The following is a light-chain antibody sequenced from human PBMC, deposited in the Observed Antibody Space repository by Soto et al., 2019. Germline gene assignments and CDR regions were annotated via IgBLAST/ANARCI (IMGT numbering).Light chain of an antibody. V-gene: IGLV7-46*01. J-gene: IGLJ2*01. CDR2: DTN. CDR1: TGAVTSSHY. CDR3: LLSSPANRGVNVV. Sequence: QAVVTQEPSLTVSPGGTVTLTCDSSTGAVTSSHYPYWFQQKPGQAPTTLIYDTNNKHSWTPARFSGSLVGGRAALTLSGARPEDEADYYCLLSSPANRGVNVVFGGGIKLTVL.